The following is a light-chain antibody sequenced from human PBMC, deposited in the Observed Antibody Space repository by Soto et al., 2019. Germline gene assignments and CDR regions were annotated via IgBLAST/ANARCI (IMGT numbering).Light chain of an antibody. CDR2: GAS. CDR1: QSISSSY. CDR3: QQDYNLPIT. Sequence: EVVLTQSPATLSLSPGEGATLSCRVSQSISSSYLSWYQQRPGQAPRLLIYGASTRATGIPARFSGSGRGSGTDSTLTISSLQPEDFAVYYCQQDYNLPITFGQGTRLEIK. J-gene: IGKJ5*01. V-gene: IGKV3D-7*01.